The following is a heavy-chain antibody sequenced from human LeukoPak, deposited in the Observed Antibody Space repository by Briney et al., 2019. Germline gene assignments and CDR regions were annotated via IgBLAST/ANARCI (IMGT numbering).Heavy chain of an antibody. Sequence: GGSLRLSCAASGFTFSNYAMNWVRQAPGKGLEWVSGISGSGGSTYYADPVKGRFTISRDNSKNTLYLQMISLRAEDTAVYYCAKDRYSNYGNWFDPWGQGTLVTVFS. CDR3: AKDRYSNYGNWFDP. J-gene: IGHJ5*02. CDR1: GFTFSNYA. CDR2: ISGSGGST. V-gene: IGHV3-23*01. D-gene: IGHD4-11*01.